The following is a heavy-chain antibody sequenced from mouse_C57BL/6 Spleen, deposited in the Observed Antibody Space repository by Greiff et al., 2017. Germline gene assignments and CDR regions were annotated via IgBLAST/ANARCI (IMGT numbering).Heavy chain of an antibody. D-gene: IGHD2-1*01. V-gene: IGHV5-15*01. Sequence: EVMLVESGGGLVQPGGSLKLSCAASGFTFSDYGMAWVRQAPRKGPEWVAFISNLAYSIYYADTVTGRFTISRENAKNTLYLEMSSLRSEDTAMYYCARQGSTMVTTNWYFDVWGTGTTVTVSS. CDR3: ARQGSTMVTTNWYFDV. CDR1: GFTFSDYG. CDR2: ISNLAYSI. J-gene: IGHJ1*03.